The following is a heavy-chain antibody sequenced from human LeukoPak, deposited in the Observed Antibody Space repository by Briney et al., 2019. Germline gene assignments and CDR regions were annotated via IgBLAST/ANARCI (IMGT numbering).Heavy chain of an antibody. V-gene: IGHV4-59*11. D-gene: IGHD1-26*01. CDR3: ARDGYSGSSLFDY. CDR1: DGSISSHF. J-gene: IGHJ4*02. CDR2: IHYSGST. Sequence: PSETLSLTCTVSDGSISSHFWSWIRQPPGKGLEWIGYIHYSGSTNYNPSLKSRVTISVDTSKNQFSLKLSSVTAADTAVYYCARDGYSGSSLFDYWGQGTLVTVSS.